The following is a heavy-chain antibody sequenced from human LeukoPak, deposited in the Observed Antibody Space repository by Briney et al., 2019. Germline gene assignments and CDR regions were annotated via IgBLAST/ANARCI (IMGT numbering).Heavy chain of an antibody. V-gene: IGHV3-48*03. CDR3: ARDRYDSSGIFDY. CDR2: ISSSGSTI. Sequence: PGGSLRLSCAASGFTFSSYEMNWVRQAPGKGLEWVSYISSSGSTIYYADSVKGRFTISRDNAKNSLYLQMNSLRAEDTAVYYCARDRYDSSGIFDYWGQGILVTVPS. D-gene: IGHD3-22*01. CDR1: GFTFSSYE. J-gene: IGHJ4*02.